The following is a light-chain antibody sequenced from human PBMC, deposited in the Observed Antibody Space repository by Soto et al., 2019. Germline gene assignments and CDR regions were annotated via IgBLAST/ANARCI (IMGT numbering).Light chain of an antibody. J-gene: IGLJ2*01. V-gene: IGLV1-44*01. CDR1: SSNIGTNT. CDR2: SDN. CDR3: AAWDVSLVV. Sequence: QSVLTQPPSASGTPGQRVTFSCSGSSSNIGTNTVIWYQQLPGAAPKLLIYSDNQRPSGVPDRFSGSKSGTSASLVISGLQSEDEADYYCAAWDVSLVVFGGGTKLTVL.